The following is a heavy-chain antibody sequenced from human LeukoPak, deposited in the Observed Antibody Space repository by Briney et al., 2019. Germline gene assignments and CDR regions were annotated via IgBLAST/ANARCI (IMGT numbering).Heavy chain of an antibody. V-gene: IGHV3-30*18. D-gene: IGHD4-17*01. CDR2: ISYDGSNK. J-gene: IGHJ6*02. Sequence: GGSLRLSCAASGFTFSSYGMHWVRQAPGKGLEWVAVISYDGSNKYYADSVKGRFTISRDNSKNTLYLQMNSLRAEDTAVYYCAKDLDGDYERNYYYGMDVWGQGTTVTVSS. CDR3: AKDLDGDYERNYYYGMDV. CDR1: GFTFSSYG.